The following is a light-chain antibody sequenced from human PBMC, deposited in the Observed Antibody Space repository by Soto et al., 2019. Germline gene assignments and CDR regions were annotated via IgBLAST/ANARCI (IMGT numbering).Light chain of an antibody. CDR2: DVS. V-gene: IGLV2-14*01. CDR3: SSYTSSSTLYV. J-gene: IGLJ1*01. CDR1: SSDVGGYNY. Sequence: QSVLTQPASVYGSPGQSITIACTGTSSDVGGYNYVSWYQQHPGKAPKLMIYDVSNRPSGVSNRFSGSKSGNTASLTISGLQAEDEDDYYCSSYTSSSTLYVFGTGTKLTVL.